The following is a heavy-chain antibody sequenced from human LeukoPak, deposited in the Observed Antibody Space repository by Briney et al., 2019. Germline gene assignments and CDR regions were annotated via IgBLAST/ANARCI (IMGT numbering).Heavy chain of an antibody. CDR3: ARQGYSYGLYYFDY. J-gene: IGHJ4*02. Sequence: PSETLSLTCAVYGGSFSGYYWSWIRQPPGKGLEWIGEINHSGSTNYNPSLKSRVTISVDTSKNQFSLKLSSVTAADTAVYYCARQGYSYGLYYFDYWGQGTLVTVSS. D-gene: IGHD5-18*01. CDR2: INHSGST. V-gene: IGHV4-34*01. CDR1: GGSFSGYY.